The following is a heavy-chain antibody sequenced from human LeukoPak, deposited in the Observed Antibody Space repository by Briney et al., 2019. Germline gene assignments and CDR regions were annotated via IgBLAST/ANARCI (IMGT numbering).Heavy chain of an antibody. Sequence: GGPLRLSCAASGFTFSSYSMNWVRQAPGKGLEWVSSISSSSSYIYYADSVKGRFTISRDNAKNSLYLQMNSLRAEDTAVYYCARALSIDDDFWSGYNDYWGQGTLVTVSS. CDR3: ARALSIDDDFWSGYNDY. D-gene: IGHD3-3*01. CDR2: ISSSSSYI. CDR1: GFTFSSYS. J-gene: IGHJ4*02. V-gene: IGHV3-21*01.